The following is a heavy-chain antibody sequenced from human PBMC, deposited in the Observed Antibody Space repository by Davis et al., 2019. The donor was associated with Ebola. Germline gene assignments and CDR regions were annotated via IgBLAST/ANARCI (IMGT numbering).Heavy chain of an antibody. D-gene: IGHD3-22*01. CDR1: GFTFSGYA. Sequence: GESLKISCAASGFTFSGYAMTWVRQAPGKGLEWVSAISGSGGSTYYADSVKGRFTISRDNSKNTLYLQMNSLRAEDTAIYYCAKGPYYYDTNGSNYWGQGTLVTVSS. CDR3: AKGPYYYDTNGSNY. CDR2: ISGSGGST. V-gene: IGHV3-23*01. J-gene: IGHJ4*02.